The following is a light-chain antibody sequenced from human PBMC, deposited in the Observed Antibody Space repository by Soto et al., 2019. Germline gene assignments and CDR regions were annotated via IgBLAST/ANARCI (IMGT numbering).Light chain of an antibody. CDR1: NMGSKS. V-gene: IGLV3-21*02. CDR3: QVWDSGSDHVV. J-gene: IGLJ2*01. Sequence: SYELTQPTSVSVAPGHTAKITCGGNNMGSKSVHWYQQKPGQAPVLVVYDDSDRPSGIPERFSGSISGNTATLTISRVEAGDEADYYCQVWDSGSDHVVFGGGTKVTVL. CDR2: DDS.